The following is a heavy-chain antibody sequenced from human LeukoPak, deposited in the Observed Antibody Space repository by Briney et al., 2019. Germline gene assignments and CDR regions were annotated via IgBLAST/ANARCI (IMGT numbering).Heavy chain of an antibody. V-gene: IGHV3-64D*06. CDR3: VKDRDSSGWYYYFDY. CDR2: ISSNGGST. Sequence: GGSLRLSCSASGFTFSSYAMHWVRQAPGKGLEYVSVISSNGGSTYYADSVKGRFTISRDNSKNTLYLQMSSLRAEDTAVYYCVKDRDSSGWYYYFDYWGQGTLVTVSS. D-gene: IGHD6-19*01. CDR1: GFTFSSYA. J-gene: IGHJ4*02.